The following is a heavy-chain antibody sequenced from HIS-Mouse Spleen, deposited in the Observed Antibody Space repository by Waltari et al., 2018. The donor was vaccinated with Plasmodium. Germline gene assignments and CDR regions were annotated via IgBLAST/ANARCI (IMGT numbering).Heavy chain of an antibody. V-gene: IGHV3-7*01. CDR3: ASSWYWYFDL. J-gene: IGHJ2*01. CDR1: GFTFSSYW. Sequence: EVQLVESGGGLVQPGGSLSLSCAASGFTFSSYWMRVVRQAPGKGLEWLANIKQDGSEKYYVDSVKGRFTISRDNAKNSLYLQMNSLRAEDTAVYYCASSWYWYFDLWGRGTLVTVSS. D-gene: IGHD6-13*01. CDR2: IKQDGSEK.